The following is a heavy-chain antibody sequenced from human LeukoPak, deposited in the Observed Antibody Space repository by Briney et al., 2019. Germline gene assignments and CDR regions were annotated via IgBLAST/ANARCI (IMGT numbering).Heavy chain of an antibody. CDR3: AKNGDRGAYCTGGTCYPYFYYYMDV. Sequence: GGTLRLSCAASGITFSSYGMSWVRQAPGKGLEWVSSISSTGGTTYYADSVKGRFTISRDNSKNTLYLQMNSLRAEDTAIYYCAKNGDRGAYCTGGTCYPYFYYYMDVWGKGTTVAI. J-gene: IGHJ6*03. CDR2: ISSTGGTT. D-gene: IGHD2-15*01. CDR1: GITFSSYG. V-gene: IGHV3-23*01.